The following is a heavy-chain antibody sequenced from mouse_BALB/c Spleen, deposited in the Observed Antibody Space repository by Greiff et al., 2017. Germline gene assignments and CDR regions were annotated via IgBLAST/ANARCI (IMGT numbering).Heavy chain of an antibody. CDR2: IDPANGNT. D-gene: IGHD2-1*01. Sequence: EVKLMESGAELVKPGASVKLSCTASGFNIKDTYMHWVKQRPEQGLEWIGRIDPANGNTKYDPKFQGKATITADTSSNTAYLQLSSLTSEDTAVYYCARGVYGNYVFAYWGQGTLVTVSA. CDR3: ARGVYGNYVFAY. J-gene: IGHJ3*01. V-gene: IGHV14-3*02. CDR1: GFNIKDTY.